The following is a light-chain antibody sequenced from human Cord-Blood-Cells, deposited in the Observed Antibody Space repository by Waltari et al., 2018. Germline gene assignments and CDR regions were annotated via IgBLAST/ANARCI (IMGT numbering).Light chain of an antibody. Sequence: QSALTQPASVSGSPGQSITISCTGTSSDVGGYNYVSWYQQHPDKAPKLMIYHVSNRPSGVSNRFSGSKSGNTASLTISGLQAEDEADYYCSSYTSSSTLVFGGGTKLTVL. J-gene: IGLJ2*01. CDR1: SSDVGGYNY. V-gene: IGLV2-14*01. CDR3: SSYTSSSTLV. CDR2: HVS.